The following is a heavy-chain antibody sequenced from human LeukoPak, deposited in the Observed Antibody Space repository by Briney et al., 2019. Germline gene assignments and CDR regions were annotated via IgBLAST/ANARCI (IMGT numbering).Heavy chain of an antibody. CDR2: IYYSGST. Sequence: SETLSLTCTASGDSINGGGYYWSWIRQHPGKGLEWIGYIYYSGSTYYNPSLKSRVTISVDTSKNQFSLKVSSVTVADTAVYYCARDAYYGPGSLVYWGQGTLVTVSS. D-gene: IGHD3-10*01. J-gene: IGHJ4*02. V-gene: IGHV4-31*03. CDR3: ARDAYYGPGSLVY. CDR1: GDSINGGGYY.